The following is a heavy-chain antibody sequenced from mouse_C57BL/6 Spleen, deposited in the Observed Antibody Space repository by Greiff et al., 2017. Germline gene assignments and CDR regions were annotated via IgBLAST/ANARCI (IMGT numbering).Heavy chain of an antibody. J-gene: IGHJ4*01. V-gene: IGHV6-3*01. CDR3: TGMVTTPYYYAMDY. D-gene: IGHD2-3*01. CDR1: GFTFSNYW. Sequence: EVKLVESGGGLVQPGGSMKLSCVASGFTFSNYWMNWVRQSPEKGLEWVAQIRLKSDNYATHYAESVKGRFTISRDDSKSSVYLQMNNLRAEDTGIYYCTGMVTTPYYYAMDYWGQGTSVTVSS. CDR2: IRLKSDNYAT.